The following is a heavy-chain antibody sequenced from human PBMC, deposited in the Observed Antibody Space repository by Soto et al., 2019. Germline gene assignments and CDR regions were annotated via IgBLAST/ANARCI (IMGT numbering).Heavy chain of an antibody. V-gene: IGHV1-69*13. CDR1: GGTFSSYA. Sequence: GASVKVSCKASGGTFSSYAISWVRQAPGQGLEWMGGIIPIFGTANYAQKFQGRVTITADESTSTAYMELSSLRSEDTAVYYCAAELYSGGSCCSFDFWGQGTMVTAS. J-gene: IGHJ3*01. D-gene: IGHD2-15*01. CDR2: IIPIFGTA. CDR3: AAELYSGGSCCSFDF.